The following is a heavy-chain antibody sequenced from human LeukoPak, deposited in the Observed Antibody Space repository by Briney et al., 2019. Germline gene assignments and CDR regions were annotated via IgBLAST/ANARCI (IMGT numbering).Heavy chain of an antibody. Sequence: PSQTLSLTCTVSGGSIGSGSYYWSWIRQPAGKGLEWIGRIYTSGSTNYNPSLKSRVTISVDTSKNQFSLKLSSVTAADTAVYYCARDYGALDYWGQGTLVTVSS. CDR2: IYTSGST. D-gene: IGHD4-17*01. J-gene: IGHJ4*02. CDR3: ARDYGALDY. V-gene: IGHV4-61*02. CDR1: GGSIGSGSYY.